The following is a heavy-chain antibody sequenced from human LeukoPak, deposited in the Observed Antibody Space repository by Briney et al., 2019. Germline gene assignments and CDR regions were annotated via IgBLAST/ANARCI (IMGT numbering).Heavy chain of an antibody. CDR3: ARRAGAYSHPYDY. CDR2: IFSGST. V-gene: IGHV3-53*01. Sequence: GGSLRLSCTVSGFTVSSNSMSWVRQAPGKGLEWVSFIFSGSTHYSDSVKGRFTISRDNSKNTLYLQMNSLRAEDTAVYYCARRAGAYSHPYDYWGQGTLVTVSS. D-gene: IGHD4/OR15-4a*01. J-gene: IGHJ4*02. CDR1: GFTVSSNS.